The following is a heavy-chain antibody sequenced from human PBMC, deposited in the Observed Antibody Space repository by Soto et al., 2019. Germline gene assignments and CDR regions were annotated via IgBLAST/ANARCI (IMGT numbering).Heavy chain of an antibody. V-gene: IGHV3-7*03. D-gene: IGHD2-2*01. J-gene: IGHJ2*01. Sequence: EVQLVESGGGLVQPGGSLRLSCAGSKFAFSTYWMNWVRQAPGTGLEWGAKINEDGSEKYYVDSVKGRFTISRDNTKNSLYLVLSSLRAEDTAMYYCARSGVVGTAFQTSYFDLWGRGTLVTVSS. CDR2: INEDGSEK. CDR1: KFAFSTYW. CDR3: ARSGVVGTAFQTSYFDL.